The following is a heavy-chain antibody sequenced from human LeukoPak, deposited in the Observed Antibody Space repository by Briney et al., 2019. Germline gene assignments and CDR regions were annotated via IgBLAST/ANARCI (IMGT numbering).Heavy chain of an antibody. J-gene: IGHJ6*03. V-gene: IGHV1-2*02. CDR1: GYTFTTYY. CDR3: ARDPSNRYYTDV. Sequence: GASVKVSCKPSGYTFTTYYLHWVRQAPGQGLEWMGWTNPKNGGTNYAQKFQGRFTMTRDTSINTAYMELSGLTSDDTAVYYCARDPSNRYYTDVWGIAPTVTVSS. D-gene: IGHD1-14*01. CDR2: TNPKNGGT.